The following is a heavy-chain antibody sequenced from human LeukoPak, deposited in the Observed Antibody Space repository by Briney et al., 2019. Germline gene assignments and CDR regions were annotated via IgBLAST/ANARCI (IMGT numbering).Heavy chain of an antibody. CDR2: ISSSSSSI. CDR1: GFTFRTYS. Sequence: GGSLKLSCAASGFTFRTYSMNWVRQAPGKGLEWVSHISSSSSSISYADSVKGRFTISRDSSKNTLYLQLNSLRAEDTAVYYCAKDQLGYCTNGLCYTKESPFDVWGQGTMVTVSS. J-gene: IGHJ3*01. V-gene: IGHV3-48*01. CDR3: AKDQLGYCTNGLCYTKESPFDV. D-gene: IGHD2-8*01.